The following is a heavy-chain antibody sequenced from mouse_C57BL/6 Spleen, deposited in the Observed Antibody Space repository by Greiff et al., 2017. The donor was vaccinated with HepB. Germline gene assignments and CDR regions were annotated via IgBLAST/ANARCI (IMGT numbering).Heavy chain of an antibody. Sequence: QVTLKESGPGILQPSQTLSLTCSFSGFSLSTSGMGVSWIRQPSGKGLEWLAHIYWDDDKCYNPSLKSRLTISKDTSRNQVFLQITSVDTADTATYYCARRVELLRYYAIAYWGQGTSVTVSS. CDR2: IYWDDDK. V-gene: IGHV8-12*01. J-gene: IGHJ4*01. CDR1: GFSLSTSGMG. D-gene: IGHD1-1*01. CDR3: ARRVELLRYYAIAY.